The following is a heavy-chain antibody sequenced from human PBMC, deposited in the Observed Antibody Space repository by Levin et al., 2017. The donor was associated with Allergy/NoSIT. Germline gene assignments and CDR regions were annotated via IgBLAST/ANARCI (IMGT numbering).Heavy chain of an antibody. CDR1: GGSISPYY. V-gene: IGHV4-59*01. CDR2: IYYSGTT. Sequence: SCTVSGGSISPYYWSWIRQPPGKGLEWIGYIYYSGTTNYNPSLKSRVTIFLDASKNQFSLRVTSVTAADTAVYYCARDRTITESSSTHYDYGMDVWGQGTTVTVSS. CDR3: ARDRTITESSSTHYDYGMDV. D-gene: IGHD2/OR15-2a*01. J-gene: IGHJ6*02.